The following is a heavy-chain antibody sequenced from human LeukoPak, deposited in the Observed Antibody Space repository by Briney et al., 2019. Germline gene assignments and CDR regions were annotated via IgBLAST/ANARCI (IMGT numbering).Heavy chain of an antibody. D-gene: IGHD3-22*01. CDR2: INPSGGST. CDR1: GYTFTGYY. J-gene: IGHJ4*02. V-gene: IGHV1-46*01. CDR3: ARYYYDSSGYSETNFDY. Sequence: ASVKVSCKASGYTFTGYYMHWVRQAPGQGLEWMGIINPSGGSTSYAQKFQGRVTMTRDTSTSTVYMELSSLRSEDTAVYYCARYYYDSSGYSETNFDYWGQGTLVTVSS.